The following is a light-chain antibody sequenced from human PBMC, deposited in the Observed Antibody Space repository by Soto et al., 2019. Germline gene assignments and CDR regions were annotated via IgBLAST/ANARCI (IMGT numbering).Light chain of an antibody. V-gene: IGLV2-8*01. Sequence: QSALTQPPSASGSPGQSVTISCTGTSSDVGGYDYVSWYQQHPGKAPKLMIYEVTIRPSGVSDRFSGSKSGNTASLTVSGXQAEXXXDYYCSSYTGGNPSYVFGTGTKLTVL. CDR1: SSDVGGYDY. CDR2: EVT. CDR3: SSYTGGNPSYV. J-gene: IGLJ1*01.